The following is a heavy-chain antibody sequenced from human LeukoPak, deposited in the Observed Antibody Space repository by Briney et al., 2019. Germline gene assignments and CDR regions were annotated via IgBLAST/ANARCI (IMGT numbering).Heavy chain of an antibody. CDR1: GFSFDDYA. J-gene: IGHJ3*02. CDR2: ISGDGNPT. D-gene: IGHD2-21*01. V-gene: IGHV3-43*02. CDR3: AKGGDRIWDAFDI. Sequence: GGSLRLSCAASGFSFDDYAMHWVRQFPGKGLEWISLISGDGNPTYYADSVKGRFTISRDNSKKSLYLQMNSLTTEDTALYYCAKGGDRIWDAFDIWGRGTKVTVSS.